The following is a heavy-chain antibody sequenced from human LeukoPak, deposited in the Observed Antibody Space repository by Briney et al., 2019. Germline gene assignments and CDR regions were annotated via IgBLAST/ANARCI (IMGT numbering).Heavy chain of an antibody. CDR3: ARETATGYFDY. D-gene: IGHD5-12*01. J-gene: IGHJ4*02. CDR2: IYYSGST. CDR1: GGSISSYY. V-gene: IGHV4-59*01. Sequence: SETLSLTCTVSGGSISSYYWSWIRQPPGKGLEWIGYIYYSGSTNYNLSLKSRVTISVDTSKNQFSLKLSSVTAADTAVYYCARETATGYFDYWGQGTLVTVSS.